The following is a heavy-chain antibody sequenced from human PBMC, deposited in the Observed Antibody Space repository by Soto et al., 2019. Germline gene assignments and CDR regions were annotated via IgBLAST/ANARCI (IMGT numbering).Heavy chain of an antibody. CDR3: AKASGWFGEFDY. CDR2: ISGSGGST. CDR1: GFTFSSYA. Sequence: EVQLLESGGGLVQPGGSLRLSCAASGFTFSSYAMSWVRQAPGKGLEWVSAISGSGGSTYYADSVKGRFTISRDKSKDTLDLQMNSLRAEDTAVYYCAKASGWFGEFDYWGQGTLVTVSS. J-gene: IGHJ4*02. V-gene: IGHV3-23*01. D-gene: IGHD3-10*01.